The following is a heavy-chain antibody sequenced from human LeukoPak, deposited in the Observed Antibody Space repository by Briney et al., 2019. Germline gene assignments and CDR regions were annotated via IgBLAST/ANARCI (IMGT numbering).Heavy chain of an antibody. D-gene: IGHD5-18*01. CDR1: GSTFTSYY. V-gene: IGHV1-2*02. CDR3: TRDRRAMDPFDY. Sequence: ASVQVSCKASGSTFTSYYMHWVRQAPGQGLEWMGWINPNSGGTNYAQKFQGRVTMTRDTSISTAYMELSRLRSDDTAVYYCTRDRRAMDPFDYWGQGTLVTVSS. J-gene: IGHJ4*02. CDR2: INPNSGGT.